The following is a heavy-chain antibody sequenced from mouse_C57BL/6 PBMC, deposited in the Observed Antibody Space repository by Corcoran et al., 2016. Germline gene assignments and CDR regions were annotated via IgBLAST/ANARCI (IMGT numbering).Heavy chain of an antibody. CDR1: GYTFTDYY. CDR3: ANYYGSSLSWFAY. D-gene: IGHD1-1*01. J-gene: IGHJ3*01. CDR2: IFPGSGST. Sequence: QVQLQQSGPELVKPGASVKISCKASGYTFTDYYINWVKQRPGQGLEWIGWIFPGSGSTYYNEKFKGKATLTVDKSSSTAYMLLSSLTSEDSAVYFCANYYGSSLSWFAYWGQGTLVTVSA. V-gene: IGHV1-75*01.